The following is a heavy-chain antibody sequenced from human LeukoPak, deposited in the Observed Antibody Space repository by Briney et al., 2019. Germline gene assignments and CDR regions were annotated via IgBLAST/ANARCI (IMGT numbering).Heavy chain of an antibody. J-gene: IGHJ4*02. CDR1: GGSFSRLS. CDR2: TIPILSTP. V-gene: IGHV1-69*13. CDR3: AGADLKFNKLLALNFNY. D-gene: IGHD2-21*01. Sequence: ASVKVSCKASGGSFSRLSINWVRQVPGQGLEWMGGTIPILSTPNYAQRFQDSVTFTADGSTNTAYMELSSLTSEDTAVYYCAGADLKFNKLLALNFNYWGQGTLVTVSS.